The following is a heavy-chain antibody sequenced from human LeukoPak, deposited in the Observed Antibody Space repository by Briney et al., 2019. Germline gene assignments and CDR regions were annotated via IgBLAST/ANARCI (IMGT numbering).Heavy chain of an antibody. CDR2: IYYSGST. D-gene: IGHD1-26*01. Sequence: SETLSLTCTVSGGSISSYYWSWLRQPPGKGLEWIGYIYYSGSTNYNPSLKSRVTIPVDTSKNQFSLKLSSVTAADTAVYYCAGENVVGAIFDCWGEGTLVTVS. J-gene: IGHJ4*02. V-gene: IGHV4-59*01. CDR3: AGENVVGAIFDC. CDR1: GGSISSYY.